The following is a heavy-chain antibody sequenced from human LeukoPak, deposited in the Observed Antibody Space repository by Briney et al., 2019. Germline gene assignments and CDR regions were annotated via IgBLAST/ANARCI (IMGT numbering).Heavy chain of an antibody. CDR2: MNPNSGNT. D-gene: IGHD2-2*02. V-gene: IGHV1-8*03. J-gene: IGHJ5*02. CDR3: ARGQVVPAAINWFDL. Sequence: ASVKVSCKASGYTFTSYDINWVRQATGQGLEWMGWMNPNSGNTGYAQKFQGRVTITRNTSISTAYMELSSLRSEDTAVYYCARGQVVPAAINWFDLWGQGTLVTVSS. CDR1: GYTFTSYD.